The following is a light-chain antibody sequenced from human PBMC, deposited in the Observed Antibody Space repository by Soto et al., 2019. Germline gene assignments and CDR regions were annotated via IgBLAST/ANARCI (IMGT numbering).Light chain of an antibody. V-gene: IGLV2-14*01. CDR2: DVS. CDR1: SSDVGGYNY. J-gene: IGLJ1*01. Sequence: QSVLTQPASVSGSPGQSITISCTGTSSDVGGYNYVSWYQQHPGKPPKLMIYDVSNRPSGVSNRFSGSKSGNTASLTISGLQAEDEADYYCSSYTSSSTLLYVFGTGTKLTVL. CDR3: SSYTSSSTLLYV.